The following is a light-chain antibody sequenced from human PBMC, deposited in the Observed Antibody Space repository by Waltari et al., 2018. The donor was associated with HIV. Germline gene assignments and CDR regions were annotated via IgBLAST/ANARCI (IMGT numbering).Light chain of an antibody. Sequence: QSVLTQPPSVSGATGQGVTISCSAVERRYDVYWSQKLPGMAPKLLINGDDNRPSGVPDRFSASKSGTSASLAITGLQPEDEAEYYCQSYGAGLGGFYVFGSGTKVTV. V-gene: IGLV1-40*01. CDR3: QSYGAGLGGFYV. CDR1: ERRYD. J-gene: IGLJ1*01. CDR2: GDD.